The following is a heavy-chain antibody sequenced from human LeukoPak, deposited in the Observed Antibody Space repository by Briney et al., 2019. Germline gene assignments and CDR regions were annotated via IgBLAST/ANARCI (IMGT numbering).Heavy chain of an antibody. CDR2: INPNSGGT. Sequence: GASVKVSCKASGYTFTGYYMHWVRQAPGQGLEWMGWINPNSGGTNYAQKIQGRVTMTRDTSISTAYMELSRLRSDDTAVYYCASGSGVGATAFDYWGQGTLVTVSS. CDR1: GYTFTGYY. CDR3: ASGSGVGATAFDY. V-gene: IGHV1-2*02. D-gene: IGHD1-26*01. J-gene: IGHJ4*02.